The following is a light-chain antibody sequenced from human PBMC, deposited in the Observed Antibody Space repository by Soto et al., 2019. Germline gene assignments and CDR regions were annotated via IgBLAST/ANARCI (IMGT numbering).Light chain of an antibody. CDR1: SANLGGGYD. J-gene: IGLJ2*01. V-gene: IGLV1-40*01. Sequence: QPVLTQPPSVSGAPGQRVTISCTGSSANLGGGYDVHWYQQVAGTAPKLLIYGNTNRPSGVPDRFSASKSGTSASLAITGLQAEDEADYYCQSYDSTLSGRVFGGGTKLTVL. CDR2: GNT. CDR3: QSYDSTLSGRV.